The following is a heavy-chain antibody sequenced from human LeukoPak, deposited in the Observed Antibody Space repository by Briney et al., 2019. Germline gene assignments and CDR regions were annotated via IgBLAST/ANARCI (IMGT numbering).Heavy chain of an antibody. CDR3: ANYGDYQYFDY. CDR1: GFTFINYG. V-gene: IGHV3-30*18. Sequence: GGSLRLSCAASGFTFINYGMHWVRHAPGKGLEWVAVISYDATNKYYADSVKGRFTISRDNSKNTLYLQMNSLKTDDTAVYYCANYGDYQYFDYWGQGTLVTVSS. D-gene: IGHD4-17*01. J-gene: IGHJ4*02. CDR2: ISYDATNK.